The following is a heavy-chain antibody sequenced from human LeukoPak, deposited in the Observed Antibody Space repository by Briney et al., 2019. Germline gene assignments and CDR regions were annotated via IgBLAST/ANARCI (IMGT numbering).Heavy chain of an antibody. CDR1: GFTFSSYA. CDR2: ISGGGGST. CDR3: AKELNYYGSGSGDY. Sequence: GGSLRLSCAASGFTFSSYAMSWVRQAPGKGLEWVSAISGGGGSTYYADSVKGRFTISRDNSKNTLYLQMNSLRAEDTAVYYCAKELNYYGSGSGDYWGQGTLVTVSS. D-gene: IGHD3-10*01. V-gene: IGHV3-23*01. J-gene: IGHJ4*02.